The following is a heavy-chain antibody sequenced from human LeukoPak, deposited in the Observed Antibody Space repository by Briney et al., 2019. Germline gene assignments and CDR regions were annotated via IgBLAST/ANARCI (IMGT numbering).Heavy chain of an antibody. CDR3: AKGGGDSSGYYYTPRYFDY. V-gene: IGHV3-23*01. Sequence: QAGGSLRLSCAASGFTFSSYAMSWVRQAPGKGLEWVSAISGSGGSTYYADSVKGRFTISRDNSKNTLYLQMNSLRAEDTAVYYCAKGGGDSSGYYYTPRYFDYWGQGTLVTVSS. D-gene: IGHD3-22*01. CDR1: GFTFSSYA. CDR2: ISGSGGST. J-gene: IGHJ4*02.